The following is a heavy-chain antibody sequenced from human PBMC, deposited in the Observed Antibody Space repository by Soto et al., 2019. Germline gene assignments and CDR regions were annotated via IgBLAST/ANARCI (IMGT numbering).Heavy chain of an antibody. CDR3: ARQKPSLTHYYYYGMDV. Sequence: SQPLSLPCAISGDSVSGNSAAWNGIRQSPSRGLEWLGRTYYRSKWYNDYAVSVKSRITVTPDTSKNQFSLHLNSVTPEDTAAYYCARQKPSLTHYYYYGMDVWGQGTTVTVSS. D-gene: IGHD6-6*01. J-gene: IGHJ6*02. CDR1: GDSVSGNSAA. CDR2: TYYRSKWYN. V-gene: IGHV6-1*01.